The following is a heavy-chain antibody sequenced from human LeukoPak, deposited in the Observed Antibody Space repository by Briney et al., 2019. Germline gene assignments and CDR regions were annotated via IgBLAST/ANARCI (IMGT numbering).Heavy chain of an antibody. CDR2: IYSSGST. J-gene: IGHJ2*01. Sequence: PSETLSLTCTVSGGSISSYYWSWVRQPAGKGLERIGRIYSSGSTNSRPSLKSRVPVSVDSSKNQFSLKLNSVTAAAPAVYYCARDLIFAKWYFDLWGRGTLVTVSS. V-gene: IGHV4-4*07. CDR1: GGSISSYY. CDR3: ARDLIFAKWYFDL.